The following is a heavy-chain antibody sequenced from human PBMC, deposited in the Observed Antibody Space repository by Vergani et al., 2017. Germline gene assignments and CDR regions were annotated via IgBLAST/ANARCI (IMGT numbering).Heavy chain of an antibody. V-gene: IGHV3-23*04. Sequence: VQLVESGGGVVQPGGSLRLSCAASGFTFIMHAMSWVRQAPGKGLEWVSTLSASDRRTHYADSVKGRFTISRDNAKNSLYLQMNSLRAEDTAVYYCARDDVDKGGYWGRGTLVTVSS. CDR2: LSASDRRT. CDR3: ARDDVDKGGY. CDR1: GFTFIMHA. D-gene: IGHD3-22*01. J-gene: IGHJ4*02.